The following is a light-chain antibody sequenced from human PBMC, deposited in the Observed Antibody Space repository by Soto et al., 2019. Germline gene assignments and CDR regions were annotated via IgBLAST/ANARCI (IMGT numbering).Light chain of an antibody. CDR1: SSDVGGNKY. CDR2: EVS. CDR3: LSKTSSISYV. V-gene: IGLV2-14*01. Sequence: QSVLTQPASVSGSPGQSITISCTGTSSDVGGNKYVSWYQQHPGKVPKLLIHEVSNRPSGVSNRFSGSKSGNTASLTISGLQAEDEADYYCLSKTSSISYVFGTGTKVTVL. J-gene: IGLJ1*01.